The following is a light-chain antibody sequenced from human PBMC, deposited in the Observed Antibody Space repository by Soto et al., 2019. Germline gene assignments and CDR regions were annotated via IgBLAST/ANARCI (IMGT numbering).Light chain of an antibody. CDR3: SSYAGSCKV. J-gene: IGLJ1*01. CDR2: EVN. CDR1: SSDVGGYNY. V-gene: IGLV2-8*01. Sequence: QSVLTQPPSASGSPGQSVAISCTGTSSDVGGYNYVSWYQQHPGKAPKLMIYEVNKRPSGVPDRFSGSKSGNTASLTVSGPQAEDEADYYCSSYAGSCKVFVNGTKVTVL.